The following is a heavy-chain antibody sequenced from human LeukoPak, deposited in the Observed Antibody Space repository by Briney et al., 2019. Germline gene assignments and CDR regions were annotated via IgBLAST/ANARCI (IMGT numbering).Heavy chain of an antibody. J-gene: IGHJ4*02. CDR1: GFTFSSYS. V-gene: IGHV3-66*04. Sequence: GGSLRLSCAASGFTFSSYSMSWVRQAPGKGLEWVSVIYSGGSTYYADSVKGRFTISRDNSKNTLYLQMNSLRAEDTAVYYCARRRDYYDLWGQGTLVTVSS. CDR3: ARRRDYYDL. CDR2: IYSGGST. D-gene: IGHD3-22*01.